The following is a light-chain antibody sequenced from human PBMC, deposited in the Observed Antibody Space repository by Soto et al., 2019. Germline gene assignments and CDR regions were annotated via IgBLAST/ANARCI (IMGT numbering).Light chain of an antibody. V-gene: IGKV3-11*01. J-gene: IGKJ3*01. CDR3: QQGNSFPFT. CDR2: DAS. CDR1: QSVDSY. Sequence: EIVLTQSPATLSLSPGDRATLSCRASQSVDSYLAWYQQKPGQAPRLLIYDASNRATGIPARFSGTGSGTDFTLTISSLQPEDFATYYCQQGNSFPFTFGPGTKVDIK.